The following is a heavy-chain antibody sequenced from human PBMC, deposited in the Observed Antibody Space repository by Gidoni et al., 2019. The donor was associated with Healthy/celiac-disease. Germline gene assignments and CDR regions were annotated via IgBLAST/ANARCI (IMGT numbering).Heavy chain of an antibody. CDR1: GGSFSGYY. V-gene: IGHV4-34*01. Sequence: QVQLQQWGAGLLKPSETLSLTCAVYGGSFSGYYWSWIRQPPGKGLEWIGEINHSGSTNYNPSLKSRVTISVDTSKNQFSLKLSSVTAADTAVYYCARGTRGYSYAKRFDYWGQGTLVTVSS. CDR3: ARGTRGYSYAKRFDY. D-gene: IGHD5-18*01. J-gene: IGHJ4*02. CDR2: INHSGST.